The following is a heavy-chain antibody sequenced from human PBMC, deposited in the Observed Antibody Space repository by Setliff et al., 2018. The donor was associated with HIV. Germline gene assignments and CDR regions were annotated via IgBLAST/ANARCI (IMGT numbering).Heavy chain of an antibody. CDR1: GYTFTNYA. CDR2: INAGNGNT. D-gene: IGHD5-18*01. V-gene: IGHV1-3*01. CDR3: ARPVRAMGFDP. Sequence: ASVKVSCKASGYTFTNYAMHWLRQAPGQRLEWMGWINAGNGNTRYSQEFQGRVTITRDTSATTAYMELSSLRSEDTAVYYCARPVRAMGFDPWGQGTLVTVSS. J-gene: IGHJ5*02.